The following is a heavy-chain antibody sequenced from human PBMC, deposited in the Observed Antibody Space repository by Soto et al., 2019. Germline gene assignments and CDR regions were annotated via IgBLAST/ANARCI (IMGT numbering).Heavy chain of an antibody. CDR2: IKTKSDGGTT. CDR3: TTARIGY. Sequence: GGSLRLSCEASGFTFTDAWMSWVRQAPEKRLEWVARIKTKSDGGTTDYATPVKGRFTISRDDSKNTVYLQMNSLKSDDTAVYYCTTARIGYWGQGTLVTVS. CDR1: GFTFTDAW. V-gene: IGHV3-15*01. J-gene: IGHJ4*02.